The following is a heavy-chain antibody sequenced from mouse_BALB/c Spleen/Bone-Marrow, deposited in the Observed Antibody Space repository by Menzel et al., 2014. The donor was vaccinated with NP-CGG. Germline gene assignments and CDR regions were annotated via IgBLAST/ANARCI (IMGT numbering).Heavy chain of an antibody. CDR1: GYSFTNYY. Sequence: QVQLKQSGAELVKPGASVKLSCKASGYSFTNYYMYWVEQWPGQGLEWIGEINPSNGGTNFNEKFKSKATLTVDKSSSTAFMQLSSLTSEDSAVYYCTRSNYGYWFFDVWGAGTTVTVSS. J-gene: IGHJ1*01. V-gene: IGHV1S81*02. D-gene: IGHD1-1*01. CDR3: TRSNYGYWFFDV. CDR2: INPSNGGT.